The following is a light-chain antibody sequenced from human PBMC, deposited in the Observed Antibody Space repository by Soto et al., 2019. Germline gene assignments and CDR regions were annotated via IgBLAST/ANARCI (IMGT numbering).Light chain of an antibody. J-gene: IGKJ2*01. CDR1: QSVSSSY. CDR2: GAS. Sequence: EIVLTQSPGTLSLSPGERATLSCRASQSVSSSYLAWNQQKPGQAPRLLIYGASSRATGIPDRFSGSGSVTDFTLTISRLEPEDFAVYYCQQYGSSPPYTFGQGTKLEIK. CDR3: QQYGSSPPYT. V-gene: IGKV3-20*01.